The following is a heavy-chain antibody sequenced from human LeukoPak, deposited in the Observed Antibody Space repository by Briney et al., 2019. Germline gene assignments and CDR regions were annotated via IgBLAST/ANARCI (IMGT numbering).Heavy chain of an antibody. CDR1: GFTFTTSA. D-gene: IGHD3-22*01. CDR3: AAAYRYFYDRGGYFDY. J-gene: IGHJ4*02. V-gene: IGHV1-58*02. Sequence: ASVKVSCKASGFTFTTSAMQGVRQARGQRLEGIGWIVVGSGNTNYAQKFQERVTITRDMSTSTAYMELSSLRSEDTAVYYCAAAYRYFYDRGGYFDYWGQGTLVTVSS. CDR2: IVVGSGNT.